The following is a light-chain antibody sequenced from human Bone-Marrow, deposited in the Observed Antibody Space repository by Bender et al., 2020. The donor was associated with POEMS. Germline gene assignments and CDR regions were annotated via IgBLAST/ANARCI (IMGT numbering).Light chain of an antibody. Sequence: QSVLTQPASVSGSPGESITISCSGSSSDIGGYNYVSWYQQHPGKAPRTINFDVSNRPSGVSSRFYGSKSGNTASLTISWLQPEDEADYYCSSYTTGGSVLFGGGTKLTVL. V-gene: IGLV2-14*03. CDR2: DVS. CDR1: SSDIGGYNY. CDR3: SSYTTGGSVL. J-gene: IGLJ3*02.